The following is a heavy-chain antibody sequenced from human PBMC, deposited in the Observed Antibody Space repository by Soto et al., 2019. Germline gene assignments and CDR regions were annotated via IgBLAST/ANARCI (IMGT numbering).Heavy chain of an antibody. CDR1: GFTFSDYY. CDR3: VLPDYGDKTEDY. Sequence: QVQLVESGGGLVKPGGSLRLSCAASGFTFSDYYMSWIRQAPGKGLEWVSYISSSSSYTNYADSVKGRFTISRDNAKNSLSLQMNSLRAEDTAVYYCVLPDYGDKTEDYWGQGTLVTVSS. D-gene: IGHD4-17*01. J-gene: IGHJ4*02. CDR2: ISSSSSYT. V-gene: IGHV3-11*06.